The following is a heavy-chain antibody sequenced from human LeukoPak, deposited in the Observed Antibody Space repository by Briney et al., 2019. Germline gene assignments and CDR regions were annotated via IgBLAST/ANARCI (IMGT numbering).Heavy chain of an antibody. CDR3: AGHRVSHGMDV. CDR1: GFTFSSHW. Sequence: GGSLRLSCAVSGFTFSSHWMAWVRQAPGKGPEWVANINEDGSVKYYVDSVMGRFSISRDNAKDLLYLQMNSLRAEDTAVYYCAGHRVSHGMDVWGQGTTVTVSS. J-gene: IGHJ6*02. V-gene: IGHV3-7*01. CDR2: INEDGSVK.